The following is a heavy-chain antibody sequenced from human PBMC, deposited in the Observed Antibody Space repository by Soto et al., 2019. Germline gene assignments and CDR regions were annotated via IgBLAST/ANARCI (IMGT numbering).Heavy chain of an antibody. D-gene: IGHD4-17*01. Sequence: TSETLSLTCTVSGGSISSYYWSWIRQPPGKGLEWIGYIYYSGSTNYNPSLKSRVTISVDTSKNQFSLKLSSVTAADTAVYYCARNYGYAFDIWGQGTMVTVSS. CDR2: IYYSGST. J-gene: IGHJ3*02. CDR3: ARNYGYAFDI. V-gene: IGHV4-59*08. CDR1: GGSISSYY.